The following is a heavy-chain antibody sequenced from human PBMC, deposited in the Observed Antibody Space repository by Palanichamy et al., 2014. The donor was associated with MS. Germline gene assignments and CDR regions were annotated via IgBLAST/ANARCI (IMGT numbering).Heavy chain of an antibody. CDR1: GGSISSSSYY. Sequence: QLQLQGSGPGLVKPSETLSLTCTVSGGSISSSSYYWGWIRQPPGKGLEWIGSIYYSGSTYYNPSLKSRVTISVETSNNQFSLRMNYVTAADTAVYYCARGHCSGGSCYFAGDFDYWGQGTLVTVSS. CDR3: ARGHCSGGSCYFAGDFDY. D-gene: IGHD2-15*01. J-gene: IGHJ4*02. CDR2: IYYSGST. V-gene: IGHV4-39*01.